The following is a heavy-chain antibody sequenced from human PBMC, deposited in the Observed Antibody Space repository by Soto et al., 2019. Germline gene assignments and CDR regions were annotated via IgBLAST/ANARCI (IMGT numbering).Heavy chain of an antibody. CDR1: GYTFTTFG. J-gene: IGHJ4*02. D-gene: IGHD2-15*01. CDR2: IGAYSGNT. V-gene: IGHV1-18*01. Sequence: QVQLVQSGGEVKKPGAAVKVSCKASGYTFTTFGIGWVRQAPGQGLEWMGWIGAYSGNTEYPEKLQGRVTMTIDTSTSTTYMELRSLRSDDTAVYYCARAFCSGGSCYLDYWGQGALVTVSS. CDR3: ARAFCSGGSCYLDY.